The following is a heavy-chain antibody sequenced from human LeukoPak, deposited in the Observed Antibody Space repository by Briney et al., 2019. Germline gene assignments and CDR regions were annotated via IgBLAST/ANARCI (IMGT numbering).Heavy chain of an antibody. CDR3: AKVRGTYSSGYFFDY. CDR2: ISWNSGYI. D-gene: IGHD6-19*01. J-gene: IGHJ4*02. Sequence: AGGSLRLSCAASGFTFDNYAMHWVRHAPGKRLEWLSIISWNSGYIGYADSVKGRFTISRDNAKKSLDLQMNSLRAEDTAFYYCAKVRGTYSSGYFFDYWGQGTLVTVSS. CDR1: GFTFDNYA. V-gene: IGHV3-9*01.